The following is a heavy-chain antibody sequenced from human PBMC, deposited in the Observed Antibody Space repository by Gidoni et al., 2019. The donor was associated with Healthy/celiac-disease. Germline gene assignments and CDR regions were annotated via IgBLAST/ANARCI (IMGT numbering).Heavy chain of an antibody. Sequence: QVQLQESGPGLVKPSQTLSLTCTVSGGPISSGSYYWSWIRQPAGKGLEWIGRIYTSGSTNYNPSLKSRVTMSVDTSKNQFSLKLSSVTAADTAVYYCARGIAARQGYYFDYWGQGTLVTVSS. CDR2: IYTSGST. V-gene: IGHV4-61*02. D-gene: IGHD6-6*01. CDR3: ARGIAARQGYYFDY. J-gene: IGHJ4*02. CDR1: GGPISSGSYY.